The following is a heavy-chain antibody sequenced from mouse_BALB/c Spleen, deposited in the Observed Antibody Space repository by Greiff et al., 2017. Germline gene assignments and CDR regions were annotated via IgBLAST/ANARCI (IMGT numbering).Heavy chain of an antibody. V-gene: IGHV1-69*02. CDR1: GYTFTSYW. J-gene: IGHJ4*01. D-gene: IGHD2-2*01. Sequence: QVQLQQPGAELVRPGASVKLSCKASGYTFTSYWINWVKQRPGQGLEWIGNIYPSDSYTNYNQKFKDKATLTVDKSSSTAYMQLSSPTSEDSAVYYCTRWLHAMDYWGQGTSVTVSS. CDR3: TRWLHAMDY. CDR2: IYPSDSYT.